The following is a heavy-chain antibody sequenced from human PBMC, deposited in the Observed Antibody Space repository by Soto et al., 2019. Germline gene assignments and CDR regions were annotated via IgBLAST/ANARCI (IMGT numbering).Heavy chain of an antibody. CDR2: IYSGGST. CDR1: GLTFSSNY. V-gene: IGHV3-53*01. CDR3: ARGGYYYDSSGYYDNWFDP. D-gene: IGHD3-22*01. J-gene: IGHJ5*02. Sequence: SGLTFSSNYMSWVRQAPGKGLEWVSVIYSGGSTYYADSVKGRFTISRDNSKNTLYLQMNSLRAEDTAVYYCARGGYYYDSSGYYDNWFDPWGQGTLVTVSS.